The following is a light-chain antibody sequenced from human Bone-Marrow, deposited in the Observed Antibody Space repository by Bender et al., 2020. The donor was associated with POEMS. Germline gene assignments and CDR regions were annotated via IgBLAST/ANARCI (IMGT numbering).Light chain of an antibody. CDR1: SRDVGTYDY. CDR2: EVS. Sequence: QSALTQPPSVSGSPGQSITISCTGSSRDVGTYDYVSWYQHYAGKAPKVIIYEVSNRPSGVSNRFSGFKSGNTASLTISGLQAEDEADYYCSSYISIGSLVFGGGTKVTVL. V-gene: IGLV2-14*01. J-gene: IGLJ3*02. CDR3: SSYISIGSLV.